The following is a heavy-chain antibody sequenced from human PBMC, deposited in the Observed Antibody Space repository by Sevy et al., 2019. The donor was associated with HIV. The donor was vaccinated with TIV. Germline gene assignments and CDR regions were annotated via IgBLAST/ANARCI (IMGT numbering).Heavy chain of an antibody. CDR3: TRGLDIVLAPASEDRSSWNEDYPLSFDY. Sequence: GGSLRLSCTTSGFTFGDYAMNWFRQAPGKGLEWVGFIRSKAYGGTTEYAASVTGRFTISRDDSKSIAYMQMNSLKTEDTAVYYCTRGLDIVLAPASEDRSSWNEDYPLSFDYRGQGTLVTVSS. V-gene: IGHV3-49*03. CDR2: IRSKAYGGTT. CDR1: GFTFGDYA. D-gene: IGHD2-2*01. J-gene: IGHJ4*02.